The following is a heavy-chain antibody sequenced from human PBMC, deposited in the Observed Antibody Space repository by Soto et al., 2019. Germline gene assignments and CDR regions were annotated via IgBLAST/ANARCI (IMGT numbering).Heavy chain of an antibody. Sequence: VASVKVSCKASGYTFTSYDINWVRQATGQGREWMGWMNPNSGNTGYAQKFQGRVTMTRNTSISTAYMELSSLRSEDTAVYYCARGLYCSGGSCYYMGNYYYGMDVWGXGTTVTVSS. D-gene: IGHD2-15*01. V-gene: IGHV1-8*01. CDR3: ARGLYCSGGSCYYMGNYYYGMDV. CDR2: MNPNSGNT. CDR1: GYTFTSYD. J-gene: IGHJ6*02.